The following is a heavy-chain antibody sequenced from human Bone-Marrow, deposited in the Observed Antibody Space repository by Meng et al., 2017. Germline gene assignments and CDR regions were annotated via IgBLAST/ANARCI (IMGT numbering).Heavy chain of an antibody. CDR2: MYSGGDT. V-gene: IGHV3-53*02. Sequence: VQVGETGGGLIQPGGSLRLSCAASGFTVSSKYMSWVRQSPGKGLEWVSAMYSGGDTHYTDSVKGRFTISRDNSKNTLYLQMNNLRAEDTAVYYCATGETRYWFDPWGQGTLVTVSS. J-gene: IGHJ5*02. CDR3: ATGETRYWFDP. D-gene: IGHD1-26*01. CDR1: GFTVSSKY.